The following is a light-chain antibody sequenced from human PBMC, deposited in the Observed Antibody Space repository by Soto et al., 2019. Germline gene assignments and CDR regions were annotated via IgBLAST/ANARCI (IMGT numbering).Light chain of an antibody. CDR2: DAS. Sequence: EVVLTQSPATLSLSPGERATLSCRASESVNNYLAWYQQKPGQAPRLLIYDASNSATGIPARFSGSGSGTDFTLTISSLESEDFAVYFCQQRSNWPPLTFGQGTKLQIK. J-gene: IGKJ2*01. V-gene: IGKV3-11*01. CDR1: ESVNNY. CDR3: QQRSNWPPLT.